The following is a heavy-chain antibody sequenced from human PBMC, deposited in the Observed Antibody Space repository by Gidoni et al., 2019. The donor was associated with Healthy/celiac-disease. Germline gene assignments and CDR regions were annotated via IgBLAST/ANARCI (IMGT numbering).Heavy chain of an antibody. CDR1: GFTFSDYY. V-gene: IGHV3-11*01. J-gene: IGHJ6*02. D-gene: IGHD6-13*01. CDR2: ISSSGSTI. Sequence: QVQLVESGGGLVKPGGSLRLSCPSSGFTFSDYYMSWLRLAPGKGREWVSYISSSGSTIYYADSVKGRFTISRDNAKNSLYLQMNSLRAEDTAVYYCASSSWYLGDAYYYYGMDVWGQGTTVTVSS. CDR3: ASSSWYLGDAYYYYGMDV.